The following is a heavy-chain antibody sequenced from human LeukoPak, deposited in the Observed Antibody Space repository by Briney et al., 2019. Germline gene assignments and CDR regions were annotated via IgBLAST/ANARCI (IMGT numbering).Heavy chain of an antibody. V-gene: IGHV3-30-3*01. CDR3: ARDRDTAMGL. J-gene: IGHJ4*02. CDR1: GFTFSNYA. CDR2: ISYDGNDK. Sequence: GGSLRLSCAASGFTFSNYAMHWVRQAPGKGLEWVAIISYDGNDKYYTDSVKGRFTISRDKSKNTLYLQMNSLRAEDTAVYYCARDRDTAMGLWGQGTLVTVSS. D-gene: IGHD5-18*01.